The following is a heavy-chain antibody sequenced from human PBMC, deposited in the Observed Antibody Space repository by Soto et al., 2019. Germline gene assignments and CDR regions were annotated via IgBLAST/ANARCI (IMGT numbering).Heavy chain of an antibody. Sequence: GGSLRLSCTASGFTFSSYDMNWVRQAPGKGLEWVSYISSNSYTIYYADSVKGRFTISRDNSKNTLYLQMNSLRAEDTAVYYCAKDFQLAGPEEIDYWGQGTLVTVSS. CDR1: GFTFSSYD. D-gene: IGHD6-19*01. V-gene: IGHV3-48*01. CDR3: AKDFQLAGPEEIDY. CDR2: ISSNSYTI. J-gene: IGHJ4*02.